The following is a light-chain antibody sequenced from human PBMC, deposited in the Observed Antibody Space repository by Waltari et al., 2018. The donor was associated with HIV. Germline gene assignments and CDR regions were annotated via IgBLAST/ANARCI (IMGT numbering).Light chain of an antibody. CDR3: AAWDDSLNALL. CDR2: SNN. CDR1: YYHIGTAV. V-gene: IGLV1-44*01. Sequence: QSVLTPPPSASGTPGQRVTISCSGRYYHIGTAVVNWYQQLPGTAPKLLIYSNNHRPSGVPDRFSGSKSGTSASLAISGLQSEDEAAYYCAAWDDSLNALLFGGGTKLTVL. J-gene: IGLJ2*01.